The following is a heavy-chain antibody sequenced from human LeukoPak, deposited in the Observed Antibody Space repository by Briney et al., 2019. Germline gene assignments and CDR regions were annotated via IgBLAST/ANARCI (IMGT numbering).Heavy chain of an antibody. CDR3: ARDSSSWYGRYYYYYGMDV. V-gene: IGHV1-8*01. CDR2: MNPNSGNT. Sequence: ASVKVSCKASGYTFTSYDLNWVRQATGQGLEWMGWMNPNSGNTGYAQKFQGRVTMTRNTSISTAYMELSSLRSEDTAVYYCARDSSSWYGRYYYYYGMDVWGQGTTVTVSS. CDR1: GYTFTSYD. J-gene: IGHJ6*02. D-gene: IGHD6-13*01.